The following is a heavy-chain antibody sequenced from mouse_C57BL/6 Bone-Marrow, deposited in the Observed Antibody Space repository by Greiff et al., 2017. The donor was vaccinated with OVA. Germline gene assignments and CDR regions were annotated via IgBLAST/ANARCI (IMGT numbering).Heavy chain of an antibody. J-gene: IGHJ4*01. CDR3: TGGNFLYAMDY. V-gene: IGHV6-6*01. CDR2: IRNKANNHAT. D-gene: IGHD2-1*01. Sequence: EVKVVESGGGLVQPGGSMKLSCAASGFTFSDAWMDWVRQSPEKGLEWVAEIRNKANNHATYYAESVKGRFTISRDDSKSSVYLQMNSLRAEDTGIYYCTGGNFLYAMDYWGQGTSVTVSS. CDR1: GFTFSDAW.